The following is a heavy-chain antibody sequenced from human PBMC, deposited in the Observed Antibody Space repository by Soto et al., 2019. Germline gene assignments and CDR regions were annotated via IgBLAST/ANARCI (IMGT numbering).Heavy chain of an antibody. J-gene: IGHJ5*02. D-gene: IGHD3-22*01. CDR2: IYWDDDK. CDR1: GSSVTTTGVG. CDR3: AHRPFTFYYDTSGYLNWFDP. V-gene: IGHV2-5*02. Sequence: QITLKESGPPVLKPTQTLTLTCTLSGSSVTTTGVGVGWIRQPPGKALQWLALIYWDDDKRYNPSLRNRLTIAKDTSKNQVVLTMTYMDPVDTATYYCAHRPFTFYYDTSGYLNWFDPWGQGVLVTVSS.